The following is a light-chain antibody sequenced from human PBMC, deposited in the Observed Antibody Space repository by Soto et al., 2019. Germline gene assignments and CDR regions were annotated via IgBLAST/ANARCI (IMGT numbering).Light chain of an antibody. CDR1: SSDVGSYNY. CDR2: EVS. CDR3: SSYTSSTTLYV. Sequence: QSVLTQPASVSGSPGQSITISCTGTSSDVGSYNYVSWYQQHPGKAPKLMIYEVSDRPSGISSRFSGSKSGNTASLTISGLQTEDEADYYCSSYTSSTTLYVFGTG. V-gene: IGLV2-14*01. J-gene: IGLJ1*01.